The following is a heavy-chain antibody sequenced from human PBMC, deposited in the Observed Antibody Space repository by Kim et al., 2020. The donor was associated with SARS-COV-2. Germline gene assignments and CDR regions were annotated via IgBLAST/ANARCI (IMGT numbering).Heavy chain of an antibody. V-gene: IGHV3-53*01. CDR3: ARGGLDLNYGSGSGYYFDY. D-gene: IGHD3-10*01. CDR1: GFTVSSNY. Sequence: GGSLRLSCAASGFTVSSNYMSWVRQAPGKGLEWVSVIYSGGSTYYADSVKGRFTISRDNSKNTLYLQMNSLRAEDTAVYYCARGGLDLNYGSGSGYYFDYWGQGTLVTVSS. J-gene: IGHJ4*02. CDR2: IYSGGST.